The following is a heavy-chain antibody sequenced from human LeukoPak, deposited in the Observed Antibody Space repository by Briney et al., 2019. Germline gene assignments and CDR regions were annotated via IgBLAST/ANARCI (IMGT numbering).Heavy chain of an antibody. CDR3: ARKIRGDYYFDY. J-gene: IGHJ4*02. D-gene: IGHD3-10*01. V-gene: IGHV4-39*01. Sequence: SETLSLTCTVSGGSISTSNYYWGGIRQPPGRGLEWIGNIFYSGSTYYNPSLESRVTISVDTSKNQFSLKLSSVTAADTAVYYCARKIRGDYYFDYWGQGTLVTVSS. CDR2: IFYSGST. CDR1: GGSISTSNYY.